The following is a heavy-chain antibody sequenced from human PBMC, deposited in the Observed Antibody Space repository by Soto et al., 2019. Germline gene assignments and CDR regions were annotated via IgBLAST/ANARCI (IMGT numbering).Heavy chain of an antibody. D-gene: IGHD5-18*01. CDR1: GGSISSGDYY. J-gene: IGHJ6*02. CDR2: IYYSGST. V-gene: IGHV4-30-4*01. Sequence: SETLSLTCTVPGGSISSGDYYWSWIRQPPGKGLEWIGYIYYSGSTYYNPSLKSRVTISVDTSKNQFSLKLSSVTAAETAVYYCEREMDTIAYYYYGMDVWGQGTTVTVSS. CDR3: EREMDTIAYYYYGMDV.